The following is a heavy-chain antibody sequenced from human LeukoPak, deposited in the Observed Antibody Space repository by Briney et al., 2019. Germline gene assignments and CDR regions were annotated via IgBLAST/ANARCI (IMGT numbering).Heavy chain of an antibody. J-gene: IGHJ6*02. Sequence: GGSLRLSCVASGFTFGKYWMSWVRQAPGKGLEWVANIKLDGSEKNYVDSVKGRFTISRDNTKNSLYLQMNSLRAEDTAVYYCARDPPYYYYYGMDVWGQGTTVTVSS. CDR1: GFTFGKYW. V-gene: IGHV3-7*01. CDR3: ARDPPYYYYYGMDV. CDR2: IKLDGSEK.